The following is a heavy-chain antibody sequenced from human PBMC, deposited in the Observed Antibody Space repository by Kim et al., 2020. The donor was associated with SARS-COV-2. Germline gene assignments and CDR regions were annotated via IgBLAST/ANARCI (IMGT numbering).Heavy chain of an antibody. CDR2: ISSDGRNK. J-gene: IGHJ4*02. CDR1: GFTFSTYT. Sequence: GGSLRLSCAASGFTFSTYTMHWVRQAPGKGLEWVAVISSDGRNKYYADSVKARFTISRDNSKNTLYLQMNSLRAEDSAVYYCAVQSSGVVYWGQGTLVTVSS. D-gene: IGHD6-19*01. CDR3: AVQSSGVVY. V-gene: IGHV3-30*04.